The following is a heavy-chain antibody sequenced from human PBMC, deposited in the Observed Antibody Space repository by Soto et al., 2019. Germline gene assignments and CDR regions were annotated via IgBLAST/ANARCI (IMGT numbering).Heavy chain of an antibody. CDR2: FSGSGGST. CDR1: GFTFSNYA. CDR3: ARDWTGDTCPCLDV. D-gene: IGHD3-3*01. V-gene: IGHV3-23*01. J-gene: IGHJ6*02. Sequence: EVQLLESGGGLVQPGGSLRLSCAAAGFTFSNYALTWVRQSPGKGLEWVSTFSGSGGSTYYADSVRGRFTISRDNSKKTLFLLTNSLRVEDTAIYYCARDWTGDTCPCLDVWGQGTTVSVSS.